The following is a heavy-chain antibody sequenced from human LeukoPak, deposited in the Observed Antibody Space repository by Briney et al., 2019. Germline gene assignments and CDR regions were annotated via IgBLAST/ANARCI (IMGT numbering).Heavy chain of an antibody. CDR3: ARDQATSGGGLDS. D-gene: IGHD3-16*01. CDR2: IYTGGTT. J-gene: IGHJ4*02. V-gene: IGHV3-53*01. CDR1: GFTVSGTH. Sequence: AGGSLRLSCAASGFTVSGTHMSWVRQAPGKGLEWVEAIYTGGTTYYSDSVDGRFTISRDKSKNTLYLQMDSLRVEDTAVYYCARDQATSGGGLDSWGQGTLVTVSS.